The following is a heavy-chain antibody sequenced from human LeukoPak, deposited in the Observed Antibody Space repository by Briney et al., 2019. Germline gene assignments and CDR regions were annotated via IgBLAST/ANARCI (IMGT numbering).Heavy chain of an antibody. V-gene: IGHV4-34*01. CDR2: INHSGST. Sequence: SETLSLTCAVYGGSFSGYYWSWIRRPPGKGLEWIGEINHSGSTNYNPSLKSRVTISVDTSKNQFSLKLSSVTAADTAVYYCARGFRLDSWGQGTLVTVSS. J-gene: IGHJ4*02. CDR3: ARGFRLDS. CDR1: GGSFSGYY. D-gene: IGHD2-21*01.